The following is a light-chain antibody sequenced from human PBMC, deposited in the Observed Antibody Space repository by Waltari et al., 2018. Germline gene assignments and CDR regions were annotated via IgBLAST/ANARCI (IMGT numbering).Light chain of an antibody. CDR2: GAS. J-gene: IGKJ4*01. V-gene: IGKV3-15*01. Sequence: EMVMTQSPATLSVSPGESAPLSCRARQSVSSNLAWYQQIPGQAPRLLLYGASTRATGIPARFSGSGSGTEFTLTISSLQSEDFAVYYCQQYNDWPLTFGGGTKVEIK. CDR3: QQYNDWPLT. CDR1: QSVSSN.